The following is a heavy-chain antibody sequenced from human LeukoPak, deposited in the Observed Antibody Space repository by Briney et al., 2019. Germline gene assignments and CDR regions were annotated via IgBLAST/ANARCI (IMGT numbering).Heavy chain of an antibody. CDR3: ARGQRPQLERLVDY. D-gene: IGHD1-1*01. CDR2: ISSSSSTI. Sequence: QPGGSLRLSCAASGFTFSSYSMNWVRQAPGKGLEWVSYISSSSSTIYYADSVKGRFTISRDNAKNSLYLQMNSLRAEDTAVYYCARGQRPQLERLVDYWGQGTLVTVSS. CDR1: GFTFSSYS. V-gene: IGHV3-48*01. J-gene: IGHJ4*02.